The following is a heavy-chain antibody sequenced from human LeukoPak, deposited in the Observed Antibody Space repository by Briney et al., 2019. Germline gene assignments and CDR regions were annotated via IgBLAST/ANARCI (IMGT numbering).Heavy chain of an antibody. J-gene: IGHJ4*02. V-gene: IGHV3-9*01. CDR3: AKDIDGYSYGYDY. Sequence: PGRSLRLSCAASGFTFDDYAMHWVRHAPGKGLEWVSGISWNSGSIGYADSVKGRFTISRDNAKNSLYLQMNSLRAEDTALYYCAKDIDGYSYGYDYWGQGTLVTVSS. CDR2: ISWNSGSI. CDR1: GFTFDDYA. D-gene: IGHD5-18*01.